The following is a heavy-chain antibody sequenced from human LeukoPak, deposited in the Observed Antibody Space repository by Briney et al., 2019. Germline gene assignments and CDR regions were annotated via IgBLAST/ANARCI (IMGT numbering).Heavy chain of an antibody. CDR3: ARDRPGGSSLDY. V-gene: IGHV4-30-4*08. D-gene: IGHD6-13*01. Sequence: SETLSLTCTVSGGSISSGDYYWSWIRQPPGKGLEWIGYIYYSGSTYYNPSLKSRVTISVDTSKNQFSLKLSSVTAADTAVYYCARDRPGGSSLDYWGQGTLVTVSS. J-gene: IGHJ4*02. CDR1: GGSISSGDYY. CDR2: IYYSGST.